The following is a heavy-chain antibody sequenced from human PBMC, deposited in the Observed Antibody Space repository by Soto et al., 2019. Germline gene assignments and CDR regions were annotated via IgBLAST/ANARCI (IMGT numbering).Heavy chain of an antibody. CDR2: IYYSGST. J-gene: IGHJ6*02. D-gene: IGHD2-2*01. CDR1: GGSVSSGSYY. Sequence: ASETLSLTCTVSGGSVSSGSYYWSWIRQPPGKGLEWIGYIYYSGSTNYNPSLKSRVTISVDTSKNQFSLKLSSVTAADTAVYYCARDRVIRMGYCISTSCYVYYGMDVWGQRTTVTVSS. V-gene: IGHV4-61*01. CDR3: ARDRVIRMGYCISTSCYVYYGMDV.